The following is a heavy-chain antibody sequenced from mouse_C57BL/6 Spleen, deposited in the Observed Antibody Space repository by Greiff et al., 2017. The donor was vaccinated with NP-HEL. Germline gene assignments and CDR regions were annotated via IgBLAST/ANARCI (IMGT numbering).Heavy chain of an antibody. Sequence: EVQLQQPGAELVMPGASVKLSCKASGYTFTDYNMDWVKQSHGKSLEWIGDINPNNGGTIYNQKFKGKATLTVDKSSSTAYMELRSLTSEDTAVYYCARVVPYYFDYWGQGTTLTVSS. V-gene: IGHV1-18*01. J-gene: IGHJ2*01. CDR3: ARVVPYYFDY. D-gene: IGHD1-1*02. CDR1: GYTFTDYN. CDR2: INPNNGGT.